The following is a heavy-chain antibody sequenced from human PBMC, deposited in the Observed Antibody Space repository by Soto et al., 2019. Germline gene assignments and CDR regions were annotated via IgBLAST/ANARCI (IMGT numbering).Heavy chain of an antibody. D-gene: IGHD6-13*01. CDR3: ARHGSNWFYFDY. CDR2: VYYSGST. CDR1: GGSLSSYY. Sequence: QVQLQGSGPGLVKPSETLSLTCTVSGGSLSSYYWSWIRQPPGKGLEWIGYVYYSGSTNYNPPLKSRVTISVDTSKNQFSLNMTSVTAADTAVYYCARHGSNWFYFDYWGQGTLVTVSS. V-gene: IGHV4-59*01. J-gene: IGHJ4*02.